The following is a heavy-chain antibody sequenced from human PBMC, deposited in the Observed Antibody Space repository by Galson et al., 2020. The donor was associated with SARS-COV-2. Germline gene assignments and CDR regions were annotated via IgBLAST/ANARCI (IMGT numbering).Heavy chain of an antibody. J-gene: IGHJ4*02. Sequence: ASVKDSRKASGYTLTQLSMHWVRQAPGKGLEWMGGFDPQDGETIYAQKFQGRVTMTEDTATDTAYMELGSLRSEDTAVYYCATMSSSGYYSVDYWGQRTLVTVSS. CDR3: ATMSSSGYYSVDY. D-gene: IGHD3-22*01. CDR1: GYTLTQLS. V-gene: IGHV1-24*01. CDR2: FDPQDGET.